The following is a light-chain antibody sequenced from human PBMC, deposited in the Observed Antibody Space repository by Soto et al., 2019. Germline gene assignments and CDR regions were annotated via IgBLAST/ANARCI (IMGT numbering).Light chain of an antibody. CDR2: GAS. CDR1: QNVSSN. V-gene: IGKV3-15*01. Sequence: EIVMTQSPATLSVSPGERATLSCRATQNVSSNLAWYQQKPGQAPSPLLYGASTRATGFPARFSGSGSGTDFTLTINSLQSEDFAVYYCQQYNNWPRTFGQGTKLEIK. J-gene: IGKJ2*01. CDR3: QQYNNWPRT.